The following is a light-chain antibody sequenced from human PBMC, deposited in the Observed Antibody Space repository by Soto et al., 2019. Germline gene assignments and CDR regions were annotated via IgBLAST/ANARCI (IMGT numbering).Light chain of an antibody. J-gene: IGLJ1*01. Sequence: QSVLTQPASVSGSPGQSITISCTGTSSDVGGYNYVSWYQLHPGKAPKLMIYDVSNRPSGVSRRFSGSKSGNTAYLTISGLQAEDEADYYCCSYTSSSIYVFGTGTKVTVL. V-gene: IGLV2-14*03. CDR3: CSYTSSSIYV. CDR2: DVS. CDR1: SSDVGGYNY.